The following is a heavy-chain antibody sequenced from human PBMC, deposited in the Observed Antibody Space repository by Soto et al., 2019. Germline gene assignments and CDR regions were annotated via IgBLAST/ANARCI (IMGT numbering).Heavy chain of an antibody. Sequence: QVQLVESGGGVVQPGRSLRLSCAASGFTFSSYAMHWVRQAPGKGLEWVAVISYDGSNKYYADSVKGRFTISRDNSKNTLYLQMNSLRAEDTAVYYSASMPRGGSRDYWGQGTLVTVSS. CDR3: ASMPRGGSRDY. CDR2: ISYDGSNK. CDR1: GFTFSSYA. D-gene: IGHD3-10*01. J-gene: IGHJ4*02. V-gene: IGHV3-30-3*01.